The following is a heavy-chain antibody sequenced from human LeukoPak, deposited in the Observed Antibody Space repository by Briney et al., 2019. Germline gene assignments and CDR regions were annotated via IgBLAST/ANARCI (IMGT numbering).Heavy chain of an antibody. CDR1: GYTFTSYG. CDR3: ARGIAAASQSGYYYMDV. CDR2: ISAYNGNT. Sequence: ASVKVSCKASGYTFTSYGISWVRQAPGQGLEWMGWISAYNGNTNYAQKLQGRVTITTDESTSTAYMELSSLRSEDTAVYYCARGIAAASQSGYYYMDVWGKGTTVTVSS. J-gene: IGHJ6*03. D-gene: IGHD6-13*01. V-gene: IGHV1-18*01.